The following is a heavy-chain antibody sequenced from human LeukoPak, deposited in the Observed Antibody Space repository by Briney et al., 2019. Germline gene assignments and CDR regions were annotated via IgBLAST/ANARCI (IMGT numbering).Heavy chain of an antibody. V-gene: IGHV4-30-4*07. CDR1: GGSISRSGYS. CDR2: IYYTGST. J-gene: IGHJ5*02. CDR3: AKGAGGFSYYNWFDP. D-gene: IGHD5-18*01. Sequence: PSETLSLTCAVSGGSISRSGYSWSWIRQPPGKGLDWIAYIYYTGSTYYNPSLKSRVTISLDTSKNQFSLKLASVTAADTAIYYCAKGAGGFSYYNWFDPWGQGTLVTVSS.